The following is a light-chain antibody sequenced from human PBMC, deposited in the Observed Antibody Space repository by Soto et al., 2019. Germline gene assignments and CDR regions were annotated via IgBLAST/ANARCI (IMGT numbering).Light chain of an antibody. CDR2: GNI. CDR3: QSFDSSLSGSV. V-gene: IGLV1-40*01. J-gene: IGLJ2*01. CDR1: SSNIGAGYD. Sequence: QAVVTQPPSVSGAPGQRVTISCTGSSSNIGAGYDVHWYRQLPGTAPKLLIYGNINRPSGVPDRFSASKSGTSASLAITGLQAEDEADYYCQSFDSSLSGSVFGGGTKVTVL.